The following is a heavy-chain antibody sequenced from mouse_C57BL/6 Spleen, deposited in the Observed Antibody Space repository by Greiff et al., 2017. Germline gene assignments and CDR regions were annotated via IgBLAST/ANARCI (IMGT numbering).Heavy chain of an antibody. J-gene: IGHJ4*01. V-gene: IGHV5-12*01. CDR2: ISNGGGST. Sequence: EVHLVESRGGLVQPGGSLKLSCAASGFTFSDYYMYWVRQTPEKRLEWVAYISNGGGSTYYPDTVKGRFTISRDNAKNTLYLQMSRLKSEDTAMYYCARFYYDYDDDVPYAMDYWGQGTSVTVSS. CDR1: GFTFSDYY. D-gene: IGHD2-4*01. CDR3: ARFYYDYDDDVPYAMDY.